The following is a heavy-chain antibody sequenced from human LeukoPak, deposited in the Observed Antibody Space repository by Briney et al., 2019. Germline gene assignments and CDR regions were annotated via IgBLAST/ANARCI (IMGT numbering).Heavy chain of an antibody. CDR3: ARAWGCSSTSCALSDY. CDR2: ISSSSSYI. Sequence: GGSVRLSCAATGFTYRSYRMNWVGQARGRGVEWVSSISSSSSYIYSADSVKGRFTISRDNAKNPVSLQMNSLRAEDTAVYYCARAWGCSSTSCALSDYWGQGTLVTVSS. D-gene: IGHD2-2*01. J-gene: IGHJ4*02. V-gene: IGHV3-21*01. CDR1: GFTYRSYR.